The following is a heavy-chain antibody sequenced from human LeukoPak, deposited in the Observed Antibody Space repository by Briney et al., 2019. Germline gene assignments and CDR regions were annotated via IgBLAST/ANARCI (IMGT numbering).Heavy chain of an antibody. CDR1: GGSFSGYY. CDR2: INHSGST. CDR3: ARRGRRDGHNARGDYFDY. Sequence: SETLSLTCAVYGGSFSGYYWSWIRQPPGKGLEWIGEINHSGSTNYNPSLKSRVTISVDTSKNQFSLKLSSVTAADTAVYYCARRGRRDGHNARGDYFDYWGQGTLVTVSS. J-gene: IGHJ4*02. V-gene: IGHV4-34*01. D-gene: IGHD5-24*01.